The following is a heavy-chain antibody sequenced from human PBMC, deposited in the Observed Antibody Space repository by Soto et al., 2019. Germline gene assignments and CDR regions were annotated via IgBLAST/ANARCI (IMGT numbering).Heavy chain of an antibody. CDR1: GYTFTSYD. J-gene: IGHJ3*02. Sequence: GASVKVSCKASGYTFTSYDINWVRQATGQGLEWMGWMNPNSGNTGYAQKFQGRVTMTRNTSISTAYMELSSLRSEGKAVYYCARDWYSSSTEAAFDICGQGTMVTVSS. D-gene: IGHD6-6*01. CDR2: MNPNSGNT. CDR3: ARDWYSSSTEAAFDI. V-gene: IGHV1-8*01.